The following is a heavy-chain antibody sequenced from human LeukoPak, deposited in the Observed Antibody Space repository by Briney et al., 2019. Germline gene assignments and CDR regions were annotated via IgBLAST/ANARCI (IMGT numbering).Heavy chain of an antibody. J-gene: IGHJ4*02. CDR2: IYTSGST. D-gene: IGHD3-3*01. Sequence: PSETLSLTCTVSGGSISSYYWSWIRQPAGKGLEWIGRIYTSGSTNYNPSLKSRVTMSVDTSKNQFSLKLSSVTAADTAVYYCAREAIFGVVISQFDYWGQGTLVTVPS. CDR1: GGSISSYY. CDR3: AREAIFGVVISQFDY. V-gene: IGHV4-4*07.